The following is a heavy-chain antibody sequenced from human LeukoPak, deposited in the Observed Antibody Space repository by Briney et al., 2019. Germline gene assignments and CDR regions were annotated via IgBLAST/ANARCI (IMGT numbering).Heavy chain of an antibody. D-gene: IGHD3-22*01. CDR3: ARENPSGYYNRPIDY. CDR2: IYYSGSI. Sequence: SETLSLTCTVSGASISSYYWSWIRQPPGKGLEWIGDIYYSGSIKYNPSLKSRVTMSVDTSKNQFFLNLSSVTAADTAIYYCARENPSGYYNRPIDYWGQGTLVTVSS. V-gene: IGHV4-59*01. CDR1: GASISSYY. J-gene: IGHJ4*02.